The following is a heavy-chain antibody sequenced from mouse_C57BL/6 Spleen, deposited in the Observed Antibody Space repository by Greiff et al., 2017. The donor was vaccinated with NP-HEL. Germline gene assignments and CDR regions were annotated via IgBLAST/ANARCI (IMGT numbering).Heavy chain of an antibody. CDR1: GYTFTDYY. D-gene: IGHD1-1*01. CDR2: INPNNGGT. V-gene: IGHV1-26*01. Sequence: VQLQQSGPELVKPGASVKISCKASGYTFTDYYMNWVKQSHGKSLEWIGDINPNNGGTSYNQKFKGKATLTVDKSSSTAYMELRSLTSEDSAVYYCARVYGTDWGQGTTLTVSS. CDR3: ARVYGTD. J-gene: IGHJ2*01.